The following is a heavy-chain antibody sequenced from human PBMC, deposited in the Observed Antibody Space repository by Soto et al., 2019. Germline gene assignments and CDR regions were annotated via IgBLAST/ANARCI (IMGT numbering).Heavy chain of an antibody. CDR3: ARDLRGYYYDSSSYQTRHDAFDI. V-gene: IGHV3-7*01. D-gene: IGHD3-22*01. Sequence: GGSLRLSCAASGFTFSSYWMSWVRQAPGKGLEWVANIKQDGSEKYYVDSVKGRFTISRDNAKNSLYLQMNSLRAEDTAVYYCARDLRGYYYDSSSYQTRHDAFDIWGQGTMITVSS. CDR1: GFTFSSYW. J-gene: IGHJ3*02. CDR2: IKQDGSEK.